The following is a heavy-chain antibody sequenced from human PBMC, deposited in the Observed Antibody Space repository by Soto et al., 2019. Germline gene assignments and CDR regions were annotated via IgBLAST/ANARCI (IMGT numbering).Heavy chain of an antibody. CDR2: ISYDGSNK. Sequence: QVQLVESGGGVVQPGRSLRLSCAASGFTFSSYGMHWVRQAPGKGLEWVAVISYDGSNKYYADSVKGRFTISRDNSKNTLYLQMNSLRAEDTAVYYCASDARTIFGVVPLDYWGQGTLVTVSS. CDR1: GFTFSSYG. D-gene: IGHD3-3*01. V-gene: IGHV3-30*03. CDR3: ASDARTIFGVVPLDY. J-gene: IGHJ4*02.